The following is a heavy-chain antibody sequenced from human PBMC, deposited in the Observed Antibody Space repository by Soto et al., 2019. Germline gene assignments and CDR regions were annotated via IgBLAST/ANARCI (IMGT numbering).Heavy chain of an antibody. CDR1: GFIFSNYV. CDR2: MSYDGTTK. Sequence: QVQLVESGGGVVQPGRSLRLSCAASGFIFSNYVMYWVRQAPGKGLEWVAFMSYDGTTKSYADSVKGRFTISRDNSQNNLDLQMNSLRPGDTGVDYCATVVLWTRSFAYWGRGTLVTVSS. V-gene: IGHV3-30-3*01. CDR3: ATVVLWTRSFAY. J-gene: IGHJ4*02. D-gene: IGHD2-2*01.